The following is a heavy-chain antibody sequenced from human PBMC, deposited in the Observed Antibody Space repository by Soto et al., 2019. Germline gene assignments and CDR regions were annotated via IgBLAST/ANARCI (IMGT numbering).Heavy chain of an antibody. CDR3: ARGLQRTFWFDL. CDR1: GGSISSGGYS. J-gene: IGHJ5*02. D-gene: IGHD4-4*01. CDR2: IYHSGST. Sequence: SLTCAVSGGSISSGGYSWSWIRQPPGKGLEWIGYIYHSGSTYYNPSLKSRVTISVDRSKNQFSLKLSSVTAADTAVYYWARGLQRTFWFDLWGKGTLVTVSS. V-gene: IGHV4-30-2*01.